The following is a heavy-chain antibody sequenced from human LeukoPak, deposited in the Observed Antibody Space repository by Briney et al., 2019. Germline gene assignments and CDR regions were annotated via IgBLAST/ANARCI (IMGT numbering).Heavy chain of an antibody. J-gene: IGHJ4*02. CDR1: GYTFNTYG. Sequence: EASVKVSCKSSGYTFNTYGITWVRQAPGQGLEWIGWISSSTGNTEYTQKLQGRVTMTTDTSTSTAYLELRNLRSDDTAVYYCARLPLGYCSSTSCLEWGQGTLVTVSS. D-gene: IGHD2-2*01. V-gene: IGHV1-18*01. CDR2: ISSSTGNT. CDR3: ARLPLGYCSSTSCLE.